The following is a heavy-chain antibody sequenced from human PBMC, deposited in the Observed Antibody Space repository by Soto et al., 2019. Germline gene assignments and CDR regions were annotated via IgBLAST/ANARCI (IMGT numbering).Heavy chain of an antibody. D-gene: IGHD3-16*01. CDR2: IYHSGST. V-gene: IGHV4-30-2*01. J-gene: IGHJ4*02. CDR3: ARRWGDYFDY. CDR1: GGSISSGGYS. Sequence: SETLSLTCAVSGGSISSGGYSWSWIRQPPGKGLEWIGYIYHSGSTYYNLSLKSRVTISVDTSKNQFSLKLSSVTAADTAVYYCARRWGDYFDYWGQGTLVTVSS.